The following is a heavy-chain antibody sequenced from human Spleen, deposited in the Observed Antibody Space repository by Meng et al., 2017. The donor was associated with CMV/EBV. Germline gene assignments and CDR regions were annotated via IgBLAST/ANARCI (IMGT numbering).Heavy chain of an antibody. CDR1: GYTFIDHY. V-gene: IGHV1-2*02. J-gene: IGHJ4*02. Sequence: SCKASGYTFIDHYIHWVRQAPGQGLQWMGWINPNSGDTNYAQRFQGRVSMTTDTSKGTVYMELSRLTSDDTAIFYCARDVGSGAAGYWGRGTLVTVSS. CDR2: INPNSGDT. CDR3: ARDVGSGAAGY. D-gene: IGHD2-2*03.